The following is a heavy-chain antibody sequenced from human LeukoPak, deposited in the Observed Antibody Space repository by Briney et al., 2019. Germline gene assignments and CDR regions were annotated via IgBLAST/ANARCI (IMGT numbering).Heavy chain of an antibody. Sequence: PGGSLRLSCAASGFTFSSYAMSWVRQAPGKGLEWVSAISGSGGSTYYADSVKGRFTISRDNSKNTLYLQMNSLRAEDTAVYYCAKGPYYDFWSGYYEFDYWGQGTLVTVSS. J-gene: IGHJ4*02. CDR3: AKGPYYDFWSGYYEFDY. V-gene: IGHV3-23*01. D-gene: IGHD3-3*01. CDR2: ISGSGGST. CDR1: GFTFSSYA.